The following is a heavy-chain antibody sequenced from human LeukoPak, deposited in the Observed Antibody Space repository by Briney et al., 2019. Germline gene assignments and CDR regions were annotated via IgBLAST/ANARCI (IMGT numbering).Heavy chain of an antibody. CDR3: ARGIDGLTRYFDY. Sequence: GGSLRLSCAASGFTFSSCAMHWVRQAPGKGLEWVAVISYDGSNKYYADSVKGRFTISRDNSKNTLYLQMNSLRAEDTAVYYCARGIDGLTRYFDYWGQGTLVTVSS. D-gene: IGHD3-9*01. J-gene: IGHJ4*02. CDR2: ISYDGSNK. V-gene: IGHV3-30*04. CDR1: GFTFSSCA.